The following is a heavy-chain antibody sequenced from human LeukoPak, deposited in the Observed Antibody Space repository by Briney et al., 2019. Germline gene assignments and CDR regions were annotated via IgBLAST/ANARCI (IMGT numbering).Heavy chain of an antibody. J-gene: IGHJ4*02. D-gene: IGHD1-26*01. CDR1: GGTFNNYP. CDR3: ARDRELLGFDS. Sequence: SVKVSCKASGGTFNNYPISWVRQAPGQGLEWMGKNIPIFSTSNYAQKFQGRVTIITDESTSTAYMELRSLRYEDTAMYYCARDRELLGFDSWGQGTLVTVSS. V-gene: IGHV1-69*05. CDR2: NIPIFSTS.